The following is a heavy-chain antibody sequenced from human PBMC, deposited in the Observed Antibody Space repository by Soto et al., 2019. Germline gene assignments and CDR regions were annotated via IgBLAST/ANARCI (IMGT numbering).Heavy chain of an antibody. J-gene: IGHJ5*02. CDR2: ISGSGGST. CDR1: GFTFSSYA. V-gene: IGHV3-23*01. Sequence: EVQVLESGGGLVQPGGSLRLSCAASGFTFSSYAMSWVRQAPGKGLEWVSAISGSGGSTYYADSVKGRFTISRDNSKNTLYLQMNSLRADDTAIYYCAKVMVKNWFDPWGQGTLVTVSS. D-gene: IGHD5-18*01. CDR3: AKVMVKNWFDP.